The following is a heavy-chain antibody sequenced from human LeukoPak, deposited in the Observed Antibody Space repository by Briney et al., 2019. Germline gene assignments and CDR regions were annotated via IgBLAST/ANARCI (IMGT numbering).Heavy chain of an antibody. CDR3: ARVGCSSTSCYAGGWFDP. CDR2: IYSGGST. V-gene: IGHV3-53*01. Sequence: RGGSLRLSCAASGFTVSSNYMSWVRQAPGKGLEWGSVIYSGGSTYYADSVKGRFTISRDNSKNTLYLQMNSLRAEDTAVYYCARVGCSSTSCYAGGWFDPWGQGTLVTVSS. J-gene: IGHJ5*02. D-gene: IGHD2-2*01. CDR1: GFTVSSNY.